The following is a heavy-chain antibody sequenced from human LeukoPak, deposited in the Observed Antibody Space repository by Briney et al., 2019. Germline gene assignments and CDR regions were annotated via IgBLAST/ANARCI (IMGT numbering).Heavy chain of an antibody. D-gene: IGHD2-8*01. CDR1: GYTFTSYG. CDR3: ARLGHTVLMVYARGPIGGMDV. J-gene: IGHJ6*02. V-gene: IGHV1-18*01. Sequence: ASVKVSCKASGYTFTSYGISWGRQAPGQGLEWMGWISAYNGNTNYAQKLQGRVTMTTDTSTSTAYMELRSLRSDDTAVYYCARLGHTVLMVYARGPIGGMDVWGQGTTVTVSS. CDR2: ISAYNGNT.